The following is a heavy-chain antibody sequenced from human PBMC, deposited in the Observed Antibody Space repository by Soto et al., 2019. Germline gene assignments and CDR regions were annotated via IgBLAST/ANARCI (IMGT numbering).Heavy chain of an antibody. CDR1: GGSISGSYYY. D-gene: IGHD5-18*01. J-gene: IGHJ4*02. V-gene: IGHV3-21*01. Sequence: ETLSLTCAVSGGSISGSYYYWGWVRQAPGKGLEWVSSISSSSSYIYYADSVKGRFTISRDNAKNSLYLQMNSLRAEDTAVYYCAREGPRGYSYGYKAIDYWGQGTLVTVSS. CDR2: ISSSSSYI. CDR3: AREGPRGYSYGYKAIDY.